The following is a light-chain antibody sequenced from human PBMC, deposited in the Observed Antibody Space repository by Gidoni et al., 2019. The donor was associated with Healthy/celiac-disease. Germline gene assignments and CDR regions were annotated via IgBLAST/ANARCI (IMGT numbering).Light chain of an antibody. V-gene: IGKV1-39*01. CDR2: AAS. CDR3: QQSYSTPPT. J-gene: IGKJ4*02. Sequence: IQMNQSPSSLSASVADRVTITCRASQIISSYLNWYQQKPGNAPKLLIDAASSLQRGVPSRFSGSGSGTDVTLTISRLQPEDVVTYYCQQSYSTPPTFGGXTKVEIK. CDR1: QIISSY.